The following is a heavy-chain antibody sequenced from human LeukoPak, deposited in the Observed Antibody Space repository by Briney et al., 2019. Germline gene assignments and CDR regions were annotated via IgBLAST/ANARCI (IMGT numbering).Heavy chain of an antibody. CDR2: ISDSGSNT. J-gene: IGHJ4*02. D-gene: IGHD3-3*01. CDR3: AKWRESSPPR. V-gene: IGHV3-23*01. Sequence: GGSLRLSCAASGFMFSTYAMSWVRQAPGKGLEWVSGISDSGSNTYYADSVKGRFTISRDNSKNTLYLQMNSLRADDTAVYYCAKWRESSPPRWGQGTLVTVSS. CDR1: GFMFSTYA.